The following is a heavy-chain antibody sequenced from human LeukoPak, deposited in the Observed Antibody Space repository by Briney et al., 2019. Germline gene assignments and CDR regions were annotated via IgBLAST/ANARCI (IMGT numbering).Heavy chain of an antibody. J-gene: IGHJ4*02. D-gene: IGHD6-19*01. CDR3: ARIAVAGKYYFDY. V-gene: IGHV4-59*12. CDR1: GGSISSYY. CDR2: IYYSGST. Sequence: SETLSLTCTVSGGSISSYYWSWIRQPPGKGLEWIGYIYYSGSTNYNPSLKSRVTMSVDTSKNQFSLKLSSVTAADTAVYYCARIAVAGKYYFDYWGQGTLVTVSS.